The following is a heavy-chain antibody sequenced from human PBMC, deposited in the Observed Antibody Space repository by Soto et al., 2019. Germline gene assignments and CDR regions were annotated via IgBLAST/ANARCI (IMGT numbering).Heavy chain of an antibody. V-gene: IGHV1-24*01. CDR2: FDPEDGET. CDR3: ATGYYDRSGPGEWWFDP. CDR1: GYTLTELS. J-gene: IGHJ5*02. Sequence: ASVKVSCKVSGYTLTELSMHWVGQAPGKGLEWMGGFDPEDGETIYAQKFQGRVTMTEDTSTDTAYMELSSLRSEDTAVYYCATGYYDRSGPGEWWFDPWGQGTLVNVSS. D-gene: IGHD3-22*01.